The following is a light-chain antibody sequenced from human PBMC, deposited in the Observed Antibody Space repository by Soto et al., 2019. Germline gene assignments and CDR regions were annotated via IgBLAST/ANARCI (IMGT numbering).Light chain of an antibody. J-gene: IGKJ1*01. CDR2: GAS. Sequence: IVLSQSPGTLSLSQGERATLSCRASQSVSSNYFAWYQQKPGQAPRLLIYGASSRATGIPDRFSGSGSGTEFTLTISSLQSEDFAVYYCLQYNNLPRTFGQGTKVDIK. CDR3: LQYNNLPRT. V-gene: IGKV3D-15*01. CDR1: QSVSSNY.